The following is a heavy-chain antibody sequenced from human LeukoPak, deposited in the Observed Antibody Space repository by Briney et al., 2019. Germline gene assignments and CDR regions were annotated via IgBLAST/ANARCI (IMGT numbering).Heavy chain of an antibody. CDR3: ARDSSSWYWKFDY. D-gene: IGHD6-13*01. CDR2: ISSSSSYI. J-gene: IGHJ4*02. V-gene: IGHV3-21*01. Sequence: GGSLRLSCAASGFTFSSYSMNWVRQAPGKGLEWVSSISSSSSYIYYADSVKGRFTISRDNAKNSLYLQMSSLRAEDTAVYYCARDSSSWYWKFDYWGQGTLVTVSS. CDR1: GFTFSSYS.